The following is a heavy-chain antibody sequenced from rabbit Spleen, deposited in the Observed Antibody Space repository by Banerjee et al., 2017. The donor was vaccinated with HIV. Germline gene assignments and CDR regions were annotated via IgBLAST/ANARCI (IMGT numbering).Heavy chain of an antibody. CDR1: GFDFRNYG. CDR2: IRPIFGNT. CDR3: ARAIVPWLGLTRLDL. V-gene: IGHV1S47*01. J-gene: IGHJ3*01. Sequence: QEQLVESGGGLVQPGGSLKLSCTASGFDFRNYGMTWVRQAPGKGLEWIGYIRPIFGNTYYASWVNGRFTISSHNAQNTLYLQLNSLTAADTATYFCARAIVPWLGLTRLDLLGPGTLVIVS. D-gene: IGHD4-1*01.